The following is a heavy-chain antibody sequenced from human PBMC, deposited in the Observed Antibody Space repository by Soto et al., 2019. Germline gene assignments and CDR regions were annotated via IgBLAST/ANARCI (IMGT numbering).Heavy chain of an antibody. J-gene: IGHJ6*02. CDR1: GYTFTSYG. D-gene: IGHD3-22*01. CDR2: ISAYNGNT. Sequence: ASVKVSCKASGYTFTSYGISWVRQAPGQGLEWMGWISAYNGNTNYAQKLQGRVTMTTDTSTSTAYMELRSLRSDDTAVYYCARVGEFYDSSLSYYYYGMDVWGQGTTVTVSS. CDR3: ARVGEFYDSSLSYYYYGMDV. V-gene: IGHV1-18*01.